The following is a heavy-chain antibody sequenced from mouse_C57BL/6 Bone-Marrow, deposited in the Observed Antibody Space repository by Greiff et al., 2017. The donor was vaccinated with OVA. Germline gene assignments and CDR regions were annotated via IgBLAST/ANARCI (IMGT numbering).Heavy chain of an antibody. D-gene: IGHD1-1*01. J-gene: IGHJ4*01. Sequence: VQLQQPGAELVMPGASVKLSCKASGYTFTSYWMHWVKQRPGQGLEWIGEIDPSDSYTNYNQKFKGKSTLTVDKSSSTAYMQLSSLTSEDSAVYYCARSDYYGSSLEAMDYWGQGTSVTVSS. V-gene: IGHV1-69*01. CDR3: ARSDYYGSSLEAMDY. CDR2: IDPSDSYT. CDR1: GYTFTSYW.